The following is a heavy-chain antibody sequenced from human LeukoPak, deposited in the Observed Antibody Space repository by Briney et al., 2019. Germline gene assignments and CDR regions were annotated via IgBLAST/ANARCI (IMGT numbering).Heavy chain of an antibody. CDR2: IYHSGST. V-gene: IGHV4-59*01. Sequence: SETLSLTCTLSGGSISTYYWSWIRQPQGKGLEWIGYIYHSGSTNYNPSLKSRVTISVDTSKNQFSLKLSSVTAADPAVYYCARGGGYASPIGYWGQGALVTVSS. CDR3: ARGGGYASPIGY. J-gene: IGHJ4*02. D-gene: IGHD5-12*01. CDR1: GGSISTYY.